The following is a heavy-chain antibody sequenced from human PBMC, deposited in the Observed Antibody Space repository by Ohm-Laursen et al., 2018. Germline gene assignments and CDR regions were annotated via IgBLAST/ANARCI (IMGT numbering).Heavy chain of an antibody. V-gene: IGHV5-51*01. Sequence: GESLKISCKGSGYSFTSYWIGWVRQMPGKGLEWMGIIYPGDSDTRYSPSFQGQVTISADKSISTAYLQWSSLKASDTAMYYCARQDSSFQYYYGMDVWGQGTTVTVSS. CDR3: ARQDSSFQYYYGMDV. D-gene: IGHD6-6*01. CDR2: IYPGDSDT. CDR1: GYSFTSYW. J-gene: IGHJ6*02.